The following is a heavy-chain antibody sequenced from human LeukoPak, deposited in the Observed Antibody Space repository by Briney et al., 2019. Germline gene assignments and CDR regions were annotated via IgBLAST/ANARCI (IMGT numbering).Heavy chain of an antibody. V-gene: IGHV4-4*02. D-gene: IGHD1-26*01. J-gene: IGHJ4*02. CDR1: GGSISSSNW. CDR2: IYHSGST. Sequence: SGTLSLTCAVSGGSISSSNWWSWVRQPPGQGLGWIGEIYHSGSTNYNPSLKSRVTISVDKSKNQFSLKLSSVTAADTAVYYCARDPLEYSGSQRYFDYWGQGTLVTVSS. CDR3: ARDPLEYSGSQRYFDY.